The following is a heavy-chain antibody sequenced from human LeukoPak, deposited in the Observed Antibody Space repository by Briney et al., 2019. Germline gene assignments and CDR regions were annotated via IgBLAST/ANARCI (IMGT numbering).Heavy chain of an antibody. CDR3: ARDYKPYSYGSPV. Sequence: GGSLRLSCAASGFTFSSYAMHWVRQAPGKGLEWVAVISYDGSNKYYADSVKGRFTISRDNSKNTLYLQMNSLRAEDTAVYYCARDYKPYSYGSPVWGQGTLVTVSS. CDR2: ISYDGSNK. D-gene: IGHD5-18*01. V-gene: IGHV3-30-3*01. CDR1: GFTFSSYA. J-gene: IGHJ4*02.